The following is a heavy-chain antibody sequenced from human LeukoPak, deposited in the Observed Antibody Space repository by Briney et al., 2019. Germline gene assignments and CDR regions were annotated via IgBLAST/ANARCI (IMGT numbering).Heavy chain of an antibody. CDR2: ISFDGNNK. Sequence: PWRSLRLSCTASAFPFSSSAFHWVRQAPGRGLEWVAVISFDGNNKHYADSVKGRFTVFRDNSRHTLFLQMNSLGPEDTAVYYCATLYDSAGYYRTPNDSWGQGTLVTVSS. CDR1: AFPFSSSA. J-gene: IGHJ4*02. D-gene: IGHD3-22*01. V-gene: IGHV3-30-3*01. CDR3: ATLYDSAGYYRTPNDS.